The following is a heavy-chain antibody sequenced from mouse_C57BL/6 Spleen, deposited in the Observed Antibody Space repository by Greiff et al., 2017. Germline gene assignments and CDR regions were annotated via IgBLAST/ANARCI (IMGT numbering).Heavy chain of an antibody. CDR1: GYTFTSYW. CDR3: ARIYSGNYVDY. CDR2: IDPSDSYT. D-gene: IGHD2-1*01. V-gene: IGHV1-50*01. J-gene: IGHJ2*01. Sequence: QVQLQQPGAELVKPGASVKLSCTASGYTFTSYWMQWVKQRPGQGLEWIGEIDPSDSYTNYNQEFKGKATLTVDTSSSAAYIQLSSLTSENSAVYYCARIYSGNYVDYWGQGTTLTVSS.